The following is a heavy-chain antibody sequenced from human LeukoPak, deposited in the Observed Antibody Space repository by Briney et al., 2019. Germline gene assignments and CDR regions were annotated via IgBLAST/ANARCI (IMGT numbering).Heavy chain of an antibody. CDR1: SGSINSYY. J-gene: IGHJ4*02. D-gene: IGHD1-26*01. Sequence: SETLSLTCTVSSGSINSYYWGWVRQPPGEGLEGIGRIYTTGATQYNPSLKSRVTMSIDTSTNQFSLNLRSMTAADTAVYYCGRQGYTASYYFLDFWSQGTLVAVS. V-gene: IGHV4-4*07. CDR3: GRQGYTASYYFLDF. CDR2: IYTTGAT.